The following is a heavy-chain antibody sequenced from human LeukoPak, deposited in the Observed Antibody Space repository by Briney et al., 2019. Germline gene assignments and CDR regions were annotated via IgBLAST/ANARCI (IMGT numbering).Heavy chain of an antibody. V-gene: IGHV1-2*02. D-gene: IGHD1-26*01. CDR1: GYSFTGYY. Sequence: ASVKVYCKTSGYSFTGYYIHWVRQASGPGLEWVAWINPNSGGTKYSQQFQGRVTLTRDTPISRADMELSRLTSDNTAVYYCARGHSDIWYSLGHWGRGNLVTVS. CDR3: ARGHSDIWYSLGH. CDR2: INPNSGGT. J-gene: IGHJ4*02.